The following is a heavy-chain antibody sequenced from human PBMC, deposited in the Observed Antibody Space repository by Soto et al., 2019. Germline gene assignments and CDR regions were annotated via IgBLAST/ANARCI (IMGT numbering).Heavy chain of an antibody. V-gene: IGHV3-53*01. J-gene: IGHJ4*02. CDR1: GFTVSSNY. Sequence: GGSLRLSCAASGFTVSSNYMSWVRQAPGKGLERVSVIYSGGSTYYADSVKGRFTISRDNSKNTLYLQMNSLRAEDTAVYYCARDGYDSSGYYCPFDYWGQGTLVTVSS. CDR2: IYSGGST. CDR3: ARDGYDSSGYYCPFDY. D-gene: IGHD3-22*01.